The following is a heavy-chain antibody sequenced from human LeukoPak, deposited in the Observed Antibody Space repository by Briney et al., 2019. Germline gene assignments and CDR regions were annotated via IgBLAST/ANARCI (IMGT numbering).Heavy chain of an antibody. CDR2: ISGRGGIT. J-gene: IGHJ6*03. CDR1: EFTFNNYA. V-gene: IGHV3-23*01. D-gene: IGHD2-21*01. CDR3: AKALRETHRPVYSYYYMDV. Sequence: GGSLRLSCAASEFTFNNYAVSWVRQAPGQGLEWVSTISGRGGITYYADSVKGGFTISRDNTKNTVFLQMNSLRDDDTAVYYCAKALRETHRPVYSYYYMDVWGKGTTVTVSS.